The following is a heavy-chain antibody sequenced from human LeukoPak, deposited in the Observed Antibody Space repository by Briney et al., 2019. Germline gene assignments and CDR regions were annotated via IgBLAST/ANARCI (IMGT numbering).Heavy chain of an antibody. CDR1: GFTFSSYG. V-gene: IGHV3-30*03. CDR2: TAYDGSSE. D-gene: IGHD6-13*01. J-gene: IGHJ4*01. Sequence: AGGSLRLSCAASGFTFSSYGMHWVRQAPGKGLEWVARTAYDGSSEKYADSVKGRFTISRDNSKNTVYLQMNSLRAEDTSVYFCARGIAGGFDYWGHGTLVTVSS. CDR3: ARGIAGGFDY.